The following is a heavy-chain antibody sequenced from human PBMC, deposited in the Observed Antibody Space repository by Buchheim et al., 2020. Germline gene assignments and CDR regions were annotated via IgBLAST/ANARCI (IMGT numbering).Heavy chain of an antibody. D-gene: IGHD3-3*01. CDR2: IYYSGST. CDR1: GGSISSYY. J-gene: IGHJ6*02. CDR3: ARGVYYDFWSGSLVSYYYYGMDV. V-gene: IGHV4-59*08. Sequence: QVQLQESGPGLVKPSETLSLTCTVSGGSISSYYWSWIRRPPGKGLEWIGYIYYSGSTNYNPSLKSRVTISVDTSKNQFSLKLSSVTAADTAVYYCARGVYYDFWSGSLVSYYYYGMDVWGQGTT.